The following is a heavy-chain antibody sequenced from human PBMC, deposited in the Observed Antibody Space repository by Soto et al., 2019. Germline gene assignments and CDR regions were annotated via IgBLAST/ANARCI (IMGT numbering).Heavy chain of an antibody. V-gene: IGHV4-31*03. D-gene: IGHD3-22*01. CDR1: GGSISSGGYY. Sequence: KTSETLSLTCTVSGGSISSGGYYWSWIRQHPGKGLEWIGYIYYSGSTYYNPSLKSRVTISVDTSKNQFSLKLSSVTAADTAVYYCASSTRDGSGDPYYFDYWGQGTLVTVSS. J-gene: IGHJ4*02. CDR2: IYYSGST. CDR3: ASSTRDGSGDPYYFDY.